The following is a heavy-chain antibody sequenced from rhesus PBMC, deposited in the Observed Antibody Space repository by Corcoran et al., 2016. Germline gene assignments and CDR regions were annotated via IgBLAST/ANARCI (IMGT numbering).Heavy chain of an antibody. CDR3: ARNPIGCYSGSCIFDS. CDR1: GGSISSNH. D-gene: IGHD6-25*01. Sequence: QLQLQESGPGLVKPSETLSLTCAVSGGSISSNHWSWIRQSPGKGLEWIGRLAGSGGSTHSNPPPKSRVTLSTDTSNNQFSLKLTSVTAADTAVYSCARNPIGCYSGSCIFDSWGQGVLVTVSS. CDR2: LAGSGGST. J-gene: IGHJ4*01. V-gene: IGHV4-173*01.